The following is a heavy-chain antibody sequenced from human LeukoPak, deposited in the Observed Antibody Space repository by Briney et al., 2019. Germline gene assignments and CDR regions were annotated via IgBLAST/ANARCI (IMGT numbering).Heavy chain of an antibody. D-gene: IGHD3-3*01. CDR1: GFTFSSYG. Sequence: PGGSLRLSCAASGFTFSSYGMHWVRQAPGKGLEWVAFIRYDGSNKYYADSVKGRFTISRDNSKNTLYLQMNSLRAEDTAVYYCARDDYDFWSGYLYYYYYYYMDVWGKGTTVTVSS. V-gene: IGHV3-30*02. CDR2: IRYDGSNK. CDR3: ARDDYDFWSGYLYYYYYYYMDV. J-gene: IGHJ6*03.